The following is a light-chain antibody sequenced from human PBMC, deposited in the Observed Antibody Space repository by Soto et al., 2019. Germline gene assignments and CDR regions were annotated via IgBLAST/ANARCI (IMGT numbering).Light chain of an antibody. CDR3: LHDYFLPWT. J-gene: IGKJ1*01. CDR1: QSISRF. CDR2: AAS. Sequence: IKMNISLFSLSASVGDRVTITCRASQSISRFLNWYQQKPGKAPNLLIYAASSLQSGVPSRFSGSGSGTDFTLTIISLQPEDFTPYYCLHDYFLPWTFAQGSIV. V-gene: IGKV1-6*01.